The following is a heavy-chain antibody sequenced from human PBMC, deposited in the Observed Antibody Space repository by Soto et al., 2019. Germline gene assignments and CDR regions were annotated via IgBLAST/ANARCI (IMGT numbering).Heavy chain of an antibody. D-gene: IGHD3-22*01. V-gene: IGHV3-7*04. CDR3: ARGYYYDSSGHFSDAFEF. J-gene: IGHJ3*01. Sequence: GGSLRLSCAASGFTFSSGGMSWFRQAPGKGLEWVANIKQDGSQKWYVDSVKGRFTISRDNARNSLYLQMNSLRVEDTAVYYCARGYYYDSSGHFSDAFEFWGQGTMVTVSS. CDR2: IKQDGSQK. CDR1: GFTFSSGG.